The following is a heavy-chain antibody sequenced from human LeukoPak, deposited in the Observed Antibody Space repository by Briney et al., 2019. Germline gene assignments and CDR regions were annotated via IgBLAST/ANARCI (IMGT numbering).Heavy chain of an antibody. D-gene: IGHD6-13*01. J-gene: IGHJ4*02. CDR3: ASSCSSCHNFDY. CDR2: IYYSGST. CDR1: GGSISSSSYY. Sequence: SGTLSLTCTVSGGSISSSSYYWGWIRQPPGKGLEWIGSIYYSGSTYYNPSLKSRVTISVDTSKNQFSLKLSSVTAADTAVYYCASSCSSCHNFDYWGQGTLVTVSS. V-gene: IGHV4-39*07.